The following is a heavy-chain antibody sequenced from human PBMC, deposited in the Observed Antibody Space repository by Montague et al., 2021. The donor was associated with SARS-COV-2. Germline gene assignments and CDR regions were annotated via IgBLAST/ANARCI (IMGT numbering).Heavy chain of an antibody. V-gene: IGHV4-38-2*02. D-gene: IGHD3-10*02. J-gene: IGHJ3*01. CDR2: IYHSGTT. Sequence: SETLSLTCTVSGFSIGSGDYWGWFWQPPGKGLEWFGSIYHSGTTYYNQSFHRRLTMSIDTSTNQLSLALTSVTAADTAVFFCVREKAGGRRNVVDYWGQGTTVTVSS. CDR3: VREKAGGRRNVVDY. CDR1: GFSIGSGDY.